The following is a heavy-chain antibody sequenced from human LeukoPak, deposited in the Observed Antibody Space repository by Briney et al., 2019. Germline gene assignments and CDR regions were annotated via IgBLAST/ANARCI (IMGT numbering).Heavy chain of an antibody. V-gene: IGHV3-23*01. CDR1: GFTFKYYT. Sequence: GGSLRLSCLASGFTFKYYTMFWVRQAPGKGLEWVSSISGNGVTTHYADSVEGRFTVSRDNSKNTLYLQMNSLRDEDTAVFYCAKDRRGGVGSVFDSWGQGTLVTVSS. CDR3: AKDRRGGVGSVFDS. D-gene: IGHD3-10*01. CDR2: ISGNGVTT. J-gene: IGHJ4*02.